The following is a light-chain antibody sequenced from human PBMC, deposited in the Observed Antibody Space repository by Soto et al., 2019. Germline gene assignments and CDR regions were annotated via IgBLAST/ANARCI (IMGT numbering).Light chain of an antibody. CDR1: QSVSTN. CDR3: QQYDYWYT. J-gene: IGKJ2*01. V-gene: IGKV3-15*01. CDR2: GAS. Sequence: EIVMTQSPATLSVSPGERATLSCRASQSVSTNLGWYQQRPGQAPRLLIYGASTRPTGIPARFSGSGSGTEFTLTISSLQSEDFALYYCQQYDYWYTFGQGTKLEIK.